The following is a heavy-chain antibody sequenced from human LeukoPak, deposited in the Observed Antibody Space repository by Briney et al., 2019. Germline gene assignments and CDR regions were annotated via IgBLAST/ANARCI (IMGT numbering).Heavy chain of an antibody. D-gene: IGHD5-12*01. J-gene: IGHJ4*02. CDR3: ARASALATPPFAY. Sequence: GGSLRLSCAASRFTFSSYWMHWVRQAPGKGLVWVSRINIDGNTSNYADSVKGRFTISRDNAKNAVYLQMNSLRVEDTAVYYCARASALATPPFAYWGQGTLVTVSS. CDR2: INIDGNTS. V-gene: IGHV3-74*01. CDR1: RFTFSSYW.